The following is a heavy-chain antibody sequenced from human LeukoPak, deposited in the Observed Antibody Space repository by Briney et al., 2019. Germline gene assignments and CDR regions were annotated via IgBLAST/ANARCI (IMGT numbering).Heavy chain of an antibody. Sequence: GESLKISCKGSGYSFTSYWIGWVRQMPGKGLEWMGIIYPGDSDTRYSPSFQGQVTISADKSISTAYLQWSSLKASDTAMYYCARLEYYYDSSGYRHFDYWGQGTLVTVSS. D-gene: IGHD3-22*01. CDR3: ARLEYYYDSSGYRHFDY. CDR2: IYPGDSDT. J-gene: IGHJ4*02. CDR1: GYSFTSYW. V-gene: IGHV5-51*01.